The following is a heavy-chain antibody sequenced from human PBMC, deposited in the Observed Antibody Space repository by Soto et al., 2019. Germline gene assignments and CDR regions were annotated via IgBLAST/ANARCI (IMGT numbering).Heavy chain of an antibody. CDR3: ATSRYSGNYFDY. CDR2: INSDGSST. V-gene: IGHV3-74*01. Sequence: VQLVESGGGLVQPGGSLRLSCAASGFTFTSYWMHWVRQVPGKGPVWVSRINSDGSSTDYADSVKGRVTISRDNAKNTLYLQMNSLRVEDTAVYYCATSRYSGNYFDYWGQGTLVTVSS. D-gene: IGHD1-26*01. CDR1: GFTFTSYW. J-gene: IGHJ4*02.